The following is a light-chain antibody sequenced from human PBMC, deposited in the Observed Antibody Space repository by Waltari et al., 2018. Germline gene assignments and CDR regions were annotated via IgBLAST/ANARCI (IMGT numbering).Light chain of an antibody. CDR2: EVI. CDR3: CSYAGRNIWV. CDR1: SSDVGFYNL. J-gene: IGLJ3*02. Sequence: QSALTQPASVSGSPGQSITISCTGTSSDVGFYNLVSGYQQHPAKAPKLMVYEVIDRPSGVSNRFSGSKSGNTASLPISGLQAEDEADYYCCSYAGRNIWVFGGGTKLTVL. V-gene: IGLV2-23*02.